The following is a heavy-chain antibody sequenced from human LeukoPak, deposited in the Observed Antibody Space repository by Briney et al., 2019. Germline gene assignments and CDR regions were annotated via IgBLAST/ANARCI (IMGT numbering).Heavy chain of an antibody. Sequence: GGSLRLSCAASGFTFSSYAMSWVRQAPGKGLEWVSAISGSGGSTYYADSVKGRFTISRDNSKNTLYLQMNSLRAEDTAVYYCAKDRELAHRRNPQYYFDYWGQGTLVTVSS. J-gene: IGHJ4*02. CDR3: AKDRELAHRRNPQYYFDY. V-gene: IGHV3-23*01. CDR1: GFTFSSYA. D-gene: IGHD1-26*01. CDR2: ISGSGGST.